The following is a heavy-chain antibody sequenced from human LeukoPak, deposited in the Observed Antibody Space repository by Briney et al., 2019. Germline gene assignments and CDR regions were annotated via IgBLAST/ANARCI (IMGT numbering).Heavy chain of an antibody. CDR3: ARHDDYYGSGSLPLDY. CDR1: GGSISSYY. Sequence: SETLSLTCTVSGGSISSYYWSWIRQPPGKGLEWIGYIYYSGSTNYNPSLKSRVTISVDTSKNQFSLKLSSVTAADTAVYYCARHDDYYGSGSLPLDYWGQGTLVTVSS. D-gene: IGHD3-10*01. CDR2: IYYSGST. V-gene: IGHV4-59*08. J-gene: IGHJ4*02.